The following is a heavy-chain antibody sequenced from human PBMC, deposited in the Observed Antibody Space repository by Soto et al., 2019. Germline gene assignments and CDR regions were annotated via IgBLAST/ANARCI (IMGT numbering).Heavy chain of an antibody. Sequence: PGESLKISCKGSGYSFAGYWITWVRQKPGKGLEWMVRIDPSDSQTYYSPSFRGHVTISVTKSITTVFLQWSSLRASDTAMYYCARQIYDSDTGPNFQYYFESWGQGTPVTVSS. V-gene: IGHV5-10-1*01. D-gene: IGHD3-22*01. J-gene: IGHJ4*02. CDR1: GYSFAGYW. CDR2: IDPSDSQT. CDR3: ARQIYDSDTGPNFQYYFES.